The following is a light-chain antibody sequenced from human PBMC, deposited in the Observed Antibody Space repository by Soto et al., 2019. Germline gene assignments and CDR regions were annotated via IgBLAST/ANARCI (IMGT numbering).Light chain of an antibody. V-gene: IGKV3-20*01. CDR3: HQYAYAPLT. CDR1: QSIGRNY. CDR2: NAS. Sequence: EIVLTQSPGSLSLSPGESATLSCRASQSIGRNYLGWFQHKPGQPPRLPIYNASTRATGVSDRFSGSGSGKDFTLTVSRLAPGDFAVYYCHQYAYAPLTFGGGTKVEIK. J-gene: IGKJ4*01.